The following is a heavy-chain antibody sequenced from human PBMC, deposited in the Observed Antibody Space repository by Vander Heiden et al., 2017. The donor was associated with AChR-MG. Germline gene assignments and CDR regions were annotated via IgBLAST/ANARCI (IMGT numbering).Heavy chain of an antibody. J-gene: IGHJ4*02. CDR1: GFTFSSYS. D-gene: IGHD3-10*01. CDR2: ISSSSSYI. V-gene: IGHV3-21*01. Sequence: EVQLVESGGGLVKPGGSLSLSCAASGFTFSSYSMNWVRQAPGKGLEWVSSISSSSSYIYYADSVKGRFTISRDNAKNSLYLQMNSLRAEDTAVYYCARVGVATFDYWGQGTLVTVSS. CDR3: ARVGVATFDY.